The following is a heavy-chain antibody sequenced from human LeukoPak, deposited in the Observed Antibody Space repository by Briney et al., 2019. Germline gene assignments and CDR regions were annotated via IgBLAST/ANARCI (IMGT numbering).Heavy chain of an antibody. CDR3: ATKYTVTSNFDY. CDR2: ISSSGSTI. V-gene: IGHV3-11*04. J-gene: IGHJ4*02. D-gene: IGHD4-17*01. CDR1: GFTFSDYY. Sequence: GGSLRLSCAASGFTFSDYYMSWIRQAPGKGLEWVSYISSSGSTIYYADSVKGRFTISRDNAKNSLYPQMNSLRAEDTAVYYCATKYTVTSNFDYWGQGTLVTVSS.